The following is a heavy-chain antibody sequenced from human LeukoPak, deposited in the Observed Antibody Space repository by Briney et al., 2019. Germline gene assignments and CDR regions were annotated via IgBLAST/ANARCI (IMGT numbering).Heavy chain of an antibody. CDR1: GFTFKDYG. V-gene: IGHV3-9*01. D-gene: IGHD1-26*01. J-gene: IGHJ6*02. CDR2: INWNGGGT. Sequence: PGRSLRLSCAATGFTFKDYGMHWVLQPPGKSLEWVSSINWNGGGTDYADSVKGRFTISRDNAKSSLYLQLSSLRPEDTALYYCAKHMRATNTYSFFGLDVWGQGTTVTVSS. CDR3: AKHMRATNTYSFFGLDV.